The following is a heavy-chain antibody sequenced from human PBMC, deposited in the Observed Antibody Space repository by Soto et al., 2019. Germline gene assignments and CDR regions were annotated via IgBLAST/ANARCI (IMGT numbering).Heavy chain of an antibody. V-gene: IGHV4-39*01. Sequence: SETLSLTCSVSGGSFSNSDFYWGWIRQPPGKGLEWIGNIYYSGRTYYTPSLKSRVTISVDTSKNQFSLRLSSVTAADTAVYYCARHGGSGSYFPLDYWGRGTLVTV. CDR1: GGSFSNSDFY. D-gene: IGHD6-19*01. CDR3: ARHGGSGSYFPLDY. CDR2: IYYSGRT. J-gene: IGHJ4*02.